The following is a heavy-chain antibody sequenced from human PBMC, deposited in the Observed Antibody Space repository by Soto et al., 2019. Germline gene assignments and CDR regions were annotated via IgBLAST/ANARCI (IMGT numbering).Heavy chain of an antibody. V-gene: IGHV3-21*01. J-gene: IGHJ5*01. CDR1: GFTFSSYS. Sequence: GGSLRLSCAASGFTFSSYSMNWVRQAPGKGLEWVSSISSSSSYIYYADSVKGRFTISRDNAKNSLYLQMNSLRAEDTAVYYCAREGTENWFDFWGQGTLVTVSS. CDR2: ISSSSSYI. CDR3: AREGTENWFDF. D-gene: IGHD2-8*02.